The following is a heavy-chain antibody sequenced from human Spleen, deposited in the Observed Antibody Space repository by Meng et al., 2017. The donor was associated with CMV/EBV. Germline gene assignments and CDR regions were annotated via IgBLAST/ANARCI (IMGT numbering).Heavy chain of an antibody. CDR3: ARMTSGSSDWYASMDV. Sequence: ASVKVSCKASGYTFSDYGISWVRQAPGQRPEWMGWISAYSGNIKYAERFQGRVSMTTDTSTSTAYMELGGLRSDDTAVYYCARMTSGSSDWYASMDVWGQGTTVTVSS. V-gene: IGHV1-18*01. J-gene: IGHJ6*02. CDR1: GYTFSDYG. CDR2: ISAYSGNI. D-gene: IGHD6-19*01.